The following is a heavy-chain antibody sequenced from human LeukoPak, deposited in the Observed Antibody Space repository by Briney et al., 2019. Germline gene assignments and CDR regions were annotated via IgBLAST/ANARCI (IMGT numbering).Heavy chain of an antibody. CDR2: IKGDGSER. Sequence: PGGSLRLSCAASGLTYSTYWMNWVRQAPGKGLEWVANIKGDGSERNYVDSLKGRFTISRDNAINSLYLQMNSLRVEDTAVYYCAREYSGYDLDYWGQGTLVTVSS. V-gene: IGHV3-7*04. D-gene: IGHD5-12*01. CDR1: GLTYSTYW. J-gene: IGHJ4*02. CDR3: AREYSGYDLDY.